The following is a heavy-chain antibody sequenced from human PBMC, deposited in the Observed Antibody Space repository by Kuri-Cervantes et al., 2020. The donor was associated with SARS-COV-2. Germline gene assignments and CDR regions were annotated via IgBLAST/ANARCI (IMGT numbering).Heavy chain of an antibody. CDR1: GDSVSSNSAA. CDR2: TYYRSKWYN. CDR3: ARPRYGDYDGAFDI. V-gene: IGHV6-1*01. D-gene: IGHD4-17*01. Sequence: SQTLSLTCAISGDSVSSNSAARNWIRQSPSRGLEWLGRTYYRSKWYNDYAVSVKSRITINPDTSKNQFSLQLNSVTAADTAVYYCARPRYGDYDGAFDIWGQGTMVTVSS. J-gene: IGHJ3*02.